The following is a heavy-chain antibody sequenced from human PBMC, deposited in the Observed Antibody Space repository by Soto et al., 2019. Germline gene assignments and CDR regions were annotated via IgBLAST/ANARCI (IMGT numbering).Heavy chain of an antibody. D-gene: IGHD6-6*01. CDR2: IWDDGSNK. Sequence: GGSLRLSCAASGFTFSSYAMSWVRQAPGKGLEWVAVIWDDGSNKYYADSMKGRFTISRDNSKNTLYLQMNSLRAEDTAVYYCARDLEYSSSSPDYWGQGTLVTVSS. V-gene: IGHV3-33*08. J-gene: IGHJ4*02. CDR1: GFTFSSYA. CDR3: ARDLEYSSSSPDY.